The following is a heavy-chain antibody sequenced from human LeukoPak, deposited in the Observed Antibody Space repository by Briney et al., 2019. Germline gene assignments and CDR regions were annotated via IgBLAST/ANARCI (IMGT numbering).Heavy chain of an antibody. D-gene: IGHD6-13*01. V-gene: IGHV4-59*08. J-gene: IGHJ2*01. Sequence: SETLSLTCTVSGGSISSYYWSWIRQPPGKGLEWIGYIYYSGSTNYNPSLKSRVTISVDTSKNQFSLELSSVTAADTAVYYCARRVSSWYWYFDLWGRGTLVTVSS. CDR2: IYYSGST. CDR3: ARRVSSWYWYFDL. CDR1: GGSISSYY.